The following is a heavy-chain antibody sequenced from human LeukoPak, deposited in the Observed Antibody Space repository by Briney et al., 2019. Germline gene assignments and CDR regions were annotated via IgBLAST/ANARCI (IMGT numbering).Heavy chain of an antibody. CDR2: IYYSGST. CDR3: ASFLFWSGYYAFDI. V-gene: IGHV4-59*08. D-gene: IGHD3-3*01. Sequence: PSETLSLTCTVSGGSISSYYWSWIRQPPGKGLEWIGYIYYSGSTNYNPSLKSRVTISVDTSKNQFSLKLSSVTAADTAAYYCASFLFWSGYYAFDIWGQGTMVTVSS. CDR1: GGSISSYY. J-gene: IGHJ3*02.